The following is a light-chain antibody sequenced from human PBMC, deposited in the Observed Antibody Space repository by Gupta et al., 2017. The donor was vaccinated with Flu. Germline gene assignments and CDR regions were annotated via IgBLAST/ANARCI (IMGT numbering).Light chain of an antibody. CDR1: QSVSSSY. J-gene: IGKJ4*01. V-gene: IGKV3-20*01. CDR3: QQYGSSPLT. CDR2: VAS. Sequence: ELVLTQSPGTLSLSPGERATPSCRASQSVSSSYLAWYQQKPGQAPRLLIYVASSRATGIPDRFSGSGSGTDFTLTISRLEPEDFAVYYCQQYGSSPLTFGGGTKVEIK.